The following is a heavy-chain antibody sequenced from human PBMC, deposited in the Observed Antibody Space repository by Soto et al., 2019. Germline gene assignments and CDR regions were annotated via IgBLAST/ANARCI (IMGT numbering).Heavy chain of an antibody. CDR3: AKGVVPLAVAGSYV. V-gene: IGHV3-30*18. CDR1: GFTFSSYG. Sequence: QVQLVESGGGVVQPGRSLRLSCAASGFTFSSYGMHWVRQAPGKGLEWVAVISYDGSNKYYADSVKGRFTISRDNSKNTLYLQMNSLRAEDTAVYYCAKGVVPLAVAGSYVWGPGTTVTVSS. CDR2: ISYDGSNK. J-gene: IGHJ6*02. D-gene: IGHD6-19*01.